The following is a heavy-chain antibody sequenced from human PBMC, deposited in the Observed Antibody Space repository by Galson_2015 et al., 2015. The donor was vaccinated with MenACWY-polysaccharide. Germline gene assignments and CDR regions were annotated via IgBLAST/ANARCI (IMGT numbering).Heavy chain of an antibody. D-gene: IGHD3-22*01. CDR1: GFTFDDHT. CDR3: ARDNSGDYYDRSGYLDC. V-gene: IGHV3-43*01. CDR2: ISWDGSTA. J-gene: IGHJ4*02. Sequence: SLRLSCAASGFTFDDHTMHWVRQAPGKGLQWVSLISWDGSTAYYADAVQGRFTISRDNGKNSLYLQMSSLRNEDTAFYFCARDNSGDYYDRSGYLDCWGQGTLVPVSS.